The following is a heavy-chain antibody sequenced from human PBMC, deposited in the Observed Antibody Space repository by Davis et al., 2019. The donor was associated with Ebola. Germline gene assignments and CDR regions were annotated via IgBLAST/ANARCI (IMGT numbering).Heavy chain of an antibody. J-gene: IGHJ6*02. Sequence: GGSLRLSCAASGFTVSSNYMSWVRQAPGKGLEWVSVIYSGGSTYYADSVKGRFTTSRDNSKDTLYLQMNSLRAEDTAVYYCARDFGYYDSSGYYYWYYGMDVWGQGTTVTVSS. D-gene: IGHD3-22*01. V-gene: IGHV3-66*01. CDR2: IYSGGST. CDR3: ARDFGYYDSSGYYYWYYGMDV. CDR1: GFTVSSNY.